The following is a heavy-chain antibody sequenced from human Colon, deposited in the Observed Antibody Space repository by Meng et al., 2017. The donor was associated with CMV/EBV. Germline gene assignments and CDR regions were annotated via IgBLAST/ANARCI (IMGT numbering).Heavy chain of an antibody. CDR3: VKTGTAWQFDF. CDR2: IWFDGSSK. CDR1: GFTFSNYA. V-gene: IGHV3-30*02. Sequence: QVYLVESGGGVVQVGGSLRLSCEASGFTFSNYAMHWVRQAPGKGLEWVAFIWFDGSSKDYADSVKGRFTISRDNSMNRLYLQVNSLRSEDTAVYYCVKTGTAWQFDFWGQGTLVTVSS. D-gene: IGHD2-21*02. J-gene: IGHJ4*02.